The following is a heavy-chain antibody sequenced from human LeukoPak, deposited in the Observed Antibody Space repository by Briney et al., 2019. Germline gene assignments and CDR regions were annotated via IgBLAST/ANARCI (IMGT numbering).Heavy chain of an antibody. V-gene: IGHV3-74*01. CDR1: GFTFTNHW. CDR3: AKDRSPHVVGHTTGRLPSDY. D-gene: IGHD1-1*01. Sequence: GGSLRLSCAASGFTFTNHWMHWVRQAPGKGLVWVSRINSDGTSTNYADSVKGRFTISRDNAKNTLYLQMNSLRAEDTAAYYCAKDRSPHVVGHTTGRLPSDYWGQGTLVTVSS. J-gene: IGHJ4*02. CDR2: INSDGTST.